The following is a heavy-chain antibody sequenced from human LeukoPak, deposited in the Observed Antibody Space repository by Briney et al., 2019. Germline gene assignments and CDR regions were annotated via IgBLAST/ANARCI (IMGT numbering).Heavy chain of an antibody. J-gene: IGHJ4*02. Sequence: ASVTVSCKASGYTLTGYYMHWVRQAPGQGLEWMGWINPNSGVTNYTQKFQGRVTMTRDTSISTAYMDLSRLRSDDTAVYYCERRSSDGTSSPFDYWGQGTLVTVSS. V-gene: IGHV1-2*02. CDR2: INPNSGVT. CDR1: GYTLTGYY. D-gene: IGHD2-15*01. CDR3: ERRSSDGTSSPFDY.